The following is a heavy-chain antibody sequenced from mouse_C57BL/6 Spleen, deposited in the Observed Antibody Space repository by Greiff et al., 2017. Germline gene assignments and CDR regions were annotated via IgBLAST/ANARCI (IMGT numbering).Heavy chain of an antibody. CDR1: GYTFTSYW. D-gene: IGHD2-1*01. V-gene: IGHV1-64*01. J-gene: IGHJ4*01. CDR3: ARSIYYGNYGAMDY. CDR2: IHPNSGST. Sequence: QVQLQQPGAELVKPGASVKLSCKASGYTFTSYWMHWVKPRPGQGLEWIGMIHPNSGSTNYNEKFKSKATLTVDKSSSTAYMQLSSLTSEDSAVYYCARSIYYGNYGAMDYWGQGTSVTVSS.